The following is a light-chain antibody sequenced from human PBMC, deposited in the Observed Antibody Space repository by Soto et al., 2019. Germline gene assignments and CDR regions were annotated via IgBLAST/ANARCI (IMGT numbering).Light chain of an antibody. Sequence: QSVLTQPPSASGTPGQRVTISCSGSTSNIGSNAVDWYQQHPGTAPKALIYSNNQRPSGVPDRIFGSRSGTSASLAITGLQSEDEADYYCATWDDSLKGWVFGGGTKLTVL. J-gene: IGLJ3*02. CDR1: TSNIGSNA. V-gene: IGLV1-44*01. CDR3: ATWDDSLKGWV. CDR2: SNN.